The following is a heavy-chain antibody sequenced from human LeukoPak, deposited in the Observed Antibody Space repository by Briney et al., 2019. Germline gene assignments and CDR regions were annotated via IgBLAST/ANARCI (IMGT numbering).Heavy chain of an antibody. J-gene: IGHJ5*02. Sequence: ASVKVSCKASGYTFTGYYMHWVRQAPGQGLEWMGWINPNSGGTNYAQKFQGRATMTRDTSISTAYMELSRLRSDDTAVYYCARPSIAGYNWFDPWGQGTLVTVSS. D-gene: IGHD6-6*01. CDR1: GYTFTGYY. CDR2: INPNSGGT. V-gene: IGHV1-2*02. CDR3: ARPSIAGYNWFDP.